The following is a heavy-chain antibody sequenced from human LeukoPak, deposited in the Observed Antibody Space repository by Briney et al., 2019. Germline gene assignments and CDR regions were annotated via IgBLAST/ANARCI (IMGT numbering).Heavy chain of an antibody. Sequence: PGGSLRLSCAASGFTFDDYGMSWVRQAPGKGLEWVSGINWNGGSTGYADSVKGRFTISRDNAKNSLYLQMNSLRAEDTALYYCASEGWRFGELFDDAFDIWGQGTMVTVSS. CDR1: GFTFDDYG. V-gene: IGHV3-20*04. D-gene: IGHD3-10*01. CDR2: INWNGGST. CDR3: ASEGWRFGELFDDAFDI. J-gene: IGHJ3*02.